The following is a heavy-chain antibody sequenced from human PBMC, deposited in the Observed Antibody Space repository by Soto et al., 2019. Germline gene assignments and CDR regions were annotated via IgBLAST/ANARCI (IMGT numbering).Heavy chain of an antibody. V-gene: IGHV1-2*02. CDR3: AVSHYCSGGDCTTQSLYYFDY. CDR1: GYTFTGHH. CDR2: INPNTGGT. D-gene: IGHD2-15*01. J-gene: IGHJ4*02. Sequence: QVQLVQSGAEVKKPGASVKVSCKASGYTFTGHHIHWVRQAPGQGLEWVGWINPNTGGTNYAQKFQGRVTMTRDTSISTAYRERSRLRSDDTAVYYCAVSHYCSGGDCTTQSLYYFDYWGQGTVVTVSS.